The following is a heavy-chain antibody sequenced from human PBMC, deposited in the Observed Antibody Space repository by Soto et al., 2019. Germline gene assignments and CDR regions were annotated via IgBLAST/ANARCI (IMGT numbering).Heavy chain of an antibody. D-gene: IGHD1-20*01. CDR3: ARGGYNWKDYFDY. CDR2: IYYSGST. CDR1: GDSVSSGSYC. V-gene: IGHV4-61*01. Sequence: SETLSLTCTVSGDSVSSGSYCWSWIRQPPGKGLEWIGCIYYSGSTNYNPSLKSRVTISVDTSKIQFSLKLTSVTAADTAVYYCARGGYNWKDYFDYWGQGTLVTVSS. J-gene: IGHJ4*02.